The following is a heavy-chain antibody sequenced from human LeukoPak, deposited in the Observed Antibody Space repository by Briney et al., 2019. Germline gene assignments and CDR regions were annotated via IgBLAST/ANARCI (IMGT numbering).Heavy chain of an antibody. J-gene: IGHJ4*02. CDR3: ARSPSPYSSGWYFDY. D-gene: IGHD6-19*01. CDR2: TYQRSKWYN. CDR1: GDSVSINSAA. Sequence: SQTLSLTFAISGDSVSINSAAWNWLRQSPSRGLEWLGRTYQRSKWYNDYAVSVKSRITINPDISKNQFSLQLNSVTPEDTAVYYCARSPSPYSSGWYFDYWGQGTLGTVSS. V-gene: IGHV6-1*01.